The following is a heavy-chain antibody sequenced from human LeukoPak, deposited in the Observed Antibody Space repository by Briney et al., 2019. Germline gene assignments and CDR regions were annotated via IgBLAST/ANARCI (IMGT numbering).Heavy chain of an antibody. V-gene: IGHV5-51*01. CDR3: ATSGYSSGWYRNWFDP. Sequence: GESLKISCKGSGYSFTSYWIGWVRQMPGKGLEWMGIIYPADSDTRYSPSFQGQVTISADKSISTAYLQWSSLKASDTAMYYWATSGYSSGWYRNWFDPWGQGTLVTVSS. D-gene: IGHD6-19*01. J-gene: IGHJ5*02. CDR2: IYPADSDT. CDR1: GYSFTSYW.